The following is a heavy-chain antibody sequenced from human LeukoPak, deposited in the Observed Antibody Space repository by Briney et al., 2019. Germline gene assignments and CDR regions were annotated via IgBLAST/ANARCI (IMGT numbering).Heavy chain of an antibody. J-gene: IGHJ3*01. V-gene: IGHV3-20*04. CDR2: INWNGESK. D-gene: IGHD6-13*01. CDR1: GFTFDDYA. CDR3: ARVRASSQDDAFDF. Sequence: GGSLRLSCAASGFTFDDYAMTWVRQAPGKGLDCVSGINWNGESKDYADAVKGRFTISRDNAKNSLYLQMNSLKTEDTALYFCARVRASSQDDAFDFWGQGTRVTVSS.